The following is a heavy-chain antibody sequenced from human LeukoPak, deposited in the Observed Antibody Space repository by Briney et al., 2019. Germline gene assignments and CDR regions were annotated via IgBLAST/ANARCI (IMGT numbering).Heavy chain of an antibody. CDR1: GGSISSGSYY. V-gene: IGHV4-61*02. CDR2: IYTSGST. Sequence: SQTLSLTCTVSGGSISSGSYYWSWLRQPAGTGLEWIGRIYTSGSTNYNPSLKSRVTISVDTSKNQFSLKLSSVTAADTAVYYCARVTDYYGSSGYSDYWGQGTLVTVSS. J-gene: IGHJ4*02. D-gene: IGHD3-22*01. CDR3: ARVTDYYGSSGYSDY.